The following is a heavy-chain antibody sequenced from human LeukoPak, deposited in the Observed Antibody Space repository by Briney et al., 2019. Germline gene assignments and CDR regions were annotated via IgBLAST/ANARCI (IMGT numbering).Heavy chain of an antibody. CDR2: IKQDGSEK. D-gene: IGHD6-13*01. CDR1: GFTFSSYW. V-gene: IGHV3-7*01. Sequence: GGSLRLSCAASGFTFSSYWMSWVRQAPGKGLEWVANIKQDGSEKYYVDSVKGRFTISRDNAKNSLYLQMNSLRAEDTAVYYCARDLIDSSSWFRSYPYYFDYWGQGTLVTVSS. CDR3: ARDLIDSSSWFRSYPYYFDY. J-gene: IGHJ4*02.